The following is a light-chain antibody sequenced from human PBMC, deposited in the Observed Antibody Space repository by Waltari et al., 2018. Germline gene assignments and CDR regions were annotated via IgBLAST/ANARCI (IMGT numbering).Light chain of an antibody. Sequence: QSALTQPASVSESPGQSITISCTGTSSDVGGYNYVSWYQQHPGKAPKLMIYDVSKRPSGVSNRFSGSKSGNTASLTLSGPQAEEEADYYCSSDTSSSTRVVGGGTKLTVL. CDR2: DVS. J-gene: IGLJ3*02. CDR1: SSDVGGYNY. CDR3: SSDTSSSTRV. V-gene: IGLV2-14*01.